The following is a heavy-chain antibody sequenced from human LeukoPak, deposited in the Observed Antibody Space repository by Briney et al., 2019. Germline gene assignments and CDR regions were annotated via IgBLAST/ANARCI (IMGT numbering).Heavy chain of an antibody. CDR3: ARDRRYYDSSGYRD. V-gene: IGHV4-4*02. D-gene: IGHD3-22*01. CDR1: GGSISSSNW. J-gene: IGHJ4*02. Sequence: SGTLSLTCAVSGGSISSSNWWSWVRQPPGKGLEWIGEIYHSGSTNYNPSLKSRVTISVDKSKNQFSLKLSSVTAADTAVYYCARDRRYYDSSGYRDWGQGTLVTVSS. CDR2: IYHSGST.